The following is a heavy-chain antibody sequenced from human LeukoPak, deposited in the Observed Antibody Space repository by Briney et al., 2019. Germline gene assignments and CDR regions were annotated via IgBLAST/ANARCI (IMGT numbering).Heavy chain of an antibody. J-gene: IGHJ3*02. V-gene: IGHV4-59*01. Sequence: PSETLSLTCTVSGGSISSYYWSWIRQPPGKGLEWIGYIYYSGSTNYNPSLKSRVTISVDTSKNQFSLKLSSVTAADTAVYYCAREYLDAFAIWGQGTMVTVSS. CDR2: IYYSGST. CDR1: GGSISSYY. CDR3: AREYLDAFAI. D-gene: IGHD1-20*01.